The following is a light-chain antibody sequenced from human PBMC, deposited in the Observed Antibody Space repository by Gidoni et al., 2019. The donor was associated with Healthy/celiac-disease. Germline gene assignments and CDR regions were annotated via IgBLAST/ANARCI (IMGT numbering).Light chain of an antibody. CDR3: QQYNNWPPLT. J-gene: IGKJ4*01. CDR1: QSVSSN. Sequence: ATLSVSPGERATLHCMASQSVSSNLAWYQQKPGQAPRLLIYGASTRATGIPARFSGSGSGTEFTLTISSLQSEDFAVYYCQQYNNWPPLTFGGGTKVEIK. V-gene: IGKV3-15*01. CDR2: GAS.